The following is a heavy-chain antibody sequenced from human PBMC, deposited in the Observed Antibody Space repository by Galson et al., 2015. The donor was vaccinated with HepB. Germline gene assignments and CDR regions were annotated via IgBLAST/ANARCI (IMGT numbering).Heavy chain of an antibody. V-gene: IGHV5-10-1*01. CDR3: ARHVVPAAINPFLYYYYYMDV. D-gene: IGHD2-2*02. CDR2: IDPSDSYT. J-gene: IGHJ6*03. CDR1: GYSFTSYW. Sequence: QSGAEVKKPGESLRISCKGSGYSFTSYWISWVRQMPGKGLEWMGRIDPSDSYTNYSPSFQGHVTISADKSISTAYLQWSSLKASDTAMYYCARHVVPAAINPFLYYYYYMDVWGKGTTVTVSS.